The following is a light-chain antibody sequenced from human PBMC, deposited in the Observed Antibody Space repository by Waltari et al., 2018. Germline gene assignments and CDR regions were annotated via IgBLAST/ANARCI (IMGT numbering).Light chain of an antibody. V-gene: IGKV3-11*01. J-gene: IGKJ5*01. CDR3: QQRSGWPPSIT. Sequence: EIVLTQSPATLSLSPGDRATLSCRASQSVGNFLAWYQHKPGQAPRLLIYDASNRATGIPATFSGSWSGTDFTLTISSLQPEDFALYYCQQRSGWPPSITFGQGTRLEI. CDR2: DAS. CDR1: QSVGNF.